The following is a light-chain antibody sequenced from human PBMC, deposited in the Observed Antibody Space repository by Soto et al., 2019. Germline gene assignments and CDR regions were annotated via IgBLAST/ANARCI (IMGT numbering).Light chain of an antibody. CDR1: SSDVGGYNY. CDR2: EVS. V-gene: IGLV2-14*01. J-gene: IGLJ3*02. Sequence: QSVLTQPASVAGSPGQWITISCTGTSSDVGGYNYVSWYQQHPGKAPKLIIFEVSNRPSGVSPRFSGSKSGNTASLTISGRQAEDEADYYCSSCTSSSTLAFGGGTKLTVL. CDR3: SSCTSSSTLA.